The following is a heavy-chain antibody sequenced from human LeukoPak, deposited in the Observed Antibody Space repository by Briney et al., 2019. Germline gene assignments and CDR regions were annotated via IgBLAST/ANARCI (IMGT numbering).Heavy chain of an antibody. CDR1: GDSISISTYY. J-gene: IGHJ4*02. V-gene: IGHV4-39*01. D-gene: IGHD5-18*01. CDR3: ARLFTATTDY. Sequence: SETLSLTCTVSGDSISISTYYWGWIRQPPGKGLEWIGSISYSGSTYYNPSLKSRVTISLDTSKIQFSLKLNSVTAADTAVYYCARLFTATTDYWGQGTLVTVSS. CDR2: ISYSGST.